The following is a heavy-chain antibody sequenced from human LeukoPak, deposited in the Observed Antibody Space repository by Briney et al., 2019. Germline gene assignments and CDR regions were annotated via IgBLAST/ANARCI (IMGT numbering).Heavy chain of an antibody. CDR3: ARGFSAVDGAFDI. CDR2: IYYSGST. D-gene: IGHD6-19*01. CDR1: GGSISSSSYY. Sequence: SETLSLTCTVSGGSISSSSYYWGWIRQPPGKGLEWIGSIYYSGSTYYNPSLKSRVTISVDTSKNQFSLKLSSVTAADTAVYYCARGFSAVDGAFDIWGQGTMVTVSS. V-gene: IGHV4-39*07. J-gene: IGHJ3*02.